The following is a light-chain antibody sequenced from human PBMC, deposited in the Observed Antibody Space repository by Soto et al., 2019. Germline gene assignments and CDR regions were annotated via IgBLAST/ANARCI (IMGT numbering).Light chain of an antibody. CDR3: SSYTSSSTRV. V-gene: IGLV2-14*03. J-gene: IGLJ1*01. Sequence: SALTQPASVSGSPGQSITISYTGTSSDVGAYDFVSWYQQHPDKAPKLMIYEVSNRPSGVSNRFSGSKSVNTATLTISGLQAEDEADYYCSSYTSSSTRVFGTGTKVTVL. CDR2: EVS. CDR1: SSDVGAYDF.